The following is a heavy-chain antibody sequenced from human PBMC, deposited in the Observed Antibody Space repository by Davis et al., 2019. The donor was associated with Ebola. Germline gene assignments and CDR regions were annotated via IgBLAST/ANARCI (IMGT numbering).Heavy chain of an antibody. J-gene: IGHJ4*02. V-gene: IGHV3-23*01. CDR2: IRGGGSHT. CDR3: AKDYYDFPFDY. CDR1: GFIFRNYV. D-gene: IGHD3-3*01. Sequence: GGSLRLSCAASGFIFRNYVMSWVRQAPGKGLEWVSAIRGGGSHTFYADSVKGRFSISRDNSKDTLYLQMNSLRAEDTAVYYCAKDYYDFPFDYWGQGALVTVSS.